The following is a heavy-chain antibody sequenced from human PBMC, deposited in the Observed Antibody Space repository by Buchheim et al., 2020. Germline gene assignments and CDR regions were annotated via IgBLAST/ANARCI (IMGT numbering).Heavy chain of an antibody. CDR2: FYHGRSP. Sequence: QVQLQESGPGLVKPSGTLSLTCAVSGGSISSSGYNWGWIRQPPGKGLEWIGSFYHGRSPYYNPFLKSRVAISVDTSKNQFSLTLSSVTAADTAVYYCARLPLVRKITDFDYWSQG. CDR1: GGSISSSGYN. CDR3: ARLPLVRKITDFDY. D-gene: IGHD3-10*01. J-gene: IGHJ4*02. V-gene: IGHV4-39*01.